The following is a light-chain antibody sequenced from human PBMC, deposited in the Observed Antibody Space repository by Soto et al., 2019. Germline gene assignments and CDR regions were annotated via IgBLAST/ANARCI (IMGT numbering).Light chain of an antibody. CDR1: QSIGDS. CDR2: DVS. J-gene: IGKJ1*01. V-gene: IGKV1-5*01. CDR3: QQYNGYSRT. Sequence: DILMTQSPSTLSASVGDRVTITCRASQSIGDSLAWYQQKPGKAPYLLISDVSSLERGVPSRFSGSGSGTEFTLTISSMQPDDFAAFYCQQYNGYSRTFGQGTKVEI.